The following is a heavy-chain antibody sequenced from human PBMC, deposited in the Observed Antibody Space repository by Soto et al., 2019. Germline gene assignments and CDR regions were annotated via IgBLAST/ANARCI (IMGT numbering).Heavy chain of an antibody. V-gene: IGHV3-53*01. D-gene: IGHD3-22*01. J-gene: IGHJ4*02. CDR1: GFSVSTIY. Sequence: PGGSLRLSCAASGFSVSTIYMSWVRQAPGKGLEWVSVIYVGGSTYYADSVKGRFTISKDSSKNTLYLQMSSLKVEDTAVYYCARGLNYYDSGGYHYEAFDLWGQGTPVTVSS. CDR3: ARGLNYYDSGGYHYEAFDL. CDR2: IYVGGST.